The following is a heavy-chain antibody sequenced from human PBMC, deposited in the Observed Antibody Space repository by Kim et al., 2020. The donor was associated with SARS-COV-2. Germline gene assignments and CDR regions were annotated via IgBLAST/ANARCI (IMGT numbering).Heavy chain of an antibody. Sequence: GRFTISRDNAKNSLYLQMNSLRAEDTALYYCARACGGDCYSTYYYYGMDVWGQGTTVTVSS. J-gene: IGHJ6*02. V-gene: IGHV3-20*03. D-gene: IGHD2-21*02. CDR3: ARACGGDCYSTYYYYGMDV.